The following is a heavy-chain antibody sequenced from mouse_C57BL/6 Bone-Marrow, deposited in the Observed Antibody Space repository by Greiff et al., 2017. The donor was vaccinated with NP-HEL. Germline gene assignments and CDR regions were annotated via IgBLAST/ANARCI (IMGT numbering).Heavy chain of an antibody. CDR2: IRLKSDNYAT. CDR3: TQRRIYYGNSAWFAY. Sequence: EVKVEESGGGLVQPGGSMKLSCVASGFTFSNYWMNWVRQSPEKGLEWVAQIRLKSDNYATHYAESVKGRFTISRDDSKSSVYLQMNNLRAEDTGIYYCTQRRIYYGNSAWFAYWGQGTLVTVSA. D-gene: IGHD2-1*01. CDR1: GFTFSNYW. J-gene: IGHJ3*01. V-gene: IGHV6-3*01.